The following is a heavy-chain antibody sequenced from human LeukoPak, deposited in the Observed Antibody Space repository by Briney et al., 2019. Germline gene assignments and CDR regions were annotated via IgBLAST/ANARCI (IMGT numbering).Heavy chain of an antibody. D-gene: IGHD3-10*01. CDR3: ATEYGSGIRGLDY. V-gene: IGHV3-43*01. J-gene: IGHJ4*02. Sequence: GGSLRLSCAASGFTFYDYTMHWVRQAPGKGLGWVSLISWDGGSTYYADSVKGRFTISRDNSKNSLYLQMNSLRTEDTALYYCATEYGSGIRGLDYWGQGTLVTVSS. CDR2: ISWDGGST. CDR1: GFTFYDYT.